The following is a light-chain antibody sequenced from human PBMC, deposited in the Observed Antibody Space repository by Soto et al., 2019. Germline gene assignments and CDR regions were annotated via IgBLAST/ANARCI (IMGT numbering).Light chain of an antibody. Sequence: QSALTQPASVSGSPGQSITISCTGTSSDVGGYNYVSWYQQHPGKAPKLMIYDISNRPSGVSNRFSGSKSGNTASLTISGLQVEDEADYYCSSYTSRSTVIFGGGTKLTVL. V-gene: IGLV2-14*03. CDR2: DIS. J-gene: IGLJ2*01. CDR1: SSDVGGYNY. CDR3: SSYTSRSTVI.